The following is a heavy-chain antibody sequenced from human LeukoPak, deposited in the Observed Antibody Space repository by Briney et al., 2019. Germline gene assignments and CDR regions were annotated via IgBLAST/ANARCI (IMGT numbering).Heavy chain of an antibody. Sequence: GGSLRLSCAASGFTFDDYAMHWVRQAPGKGLEWVSGISWNSGSIGYADSVKGRFTISRDNAKNSLYLQMNSLRAEDTALYYCAKDNRMIVATEFDYGGQGTLVTVSS. V-gene: IGHV3-9*01. CDR1: GFTFDDYA. CDR2: ISWNSGSI. D-gene: IGHD3-22*01. J-gene: IGHJ4*02. CDR3: AKDNRMIVATEFDY.